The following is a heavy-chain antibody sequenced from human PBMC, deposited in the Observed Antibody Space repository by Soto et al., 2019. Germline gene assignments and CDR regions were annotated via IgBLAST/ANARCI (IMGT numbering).Heavy chain of an antibody. CDR1: GGSISSSSYY. CDR3: ARIFYGDYANSEGYFDL. CDR2: IYYSGST. D-gene: IGHD4-17*01. V-gene: IGHV4-39*01. J-gene: IGHJ2*01. Sequence: QLQLQESGPGLVKPSETLSLTCTVSGGSISSSSYYWGWIRQPPGKGLEWIGSIYYSGSTYYNPSLISRVTTSVDTSKNRFCVKLSSVTAADTAVYYCARIFYGDYANSEGYFDLWGRGTLVTVSS.